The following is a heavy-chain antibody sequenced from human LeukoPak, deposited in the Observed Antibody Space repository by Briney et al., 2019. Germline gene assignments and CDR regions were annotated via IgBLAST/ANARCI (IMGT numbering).Heavy chain of an antibody. V-gene: IGHV3-7*01. CDR3: ARRTTYYYDSSGYRPIDAFDI. CDR2: IKQDGSEK. D-gene: IGHD3-22*01. J-gene: IGHJ3*02. CDR1: GFTFSSYW. Sequence: PGGSLRLSCAASGFTFSSYWMSWVRQAPGKGLEWVVNIKQDGSEKYYVDSVKGRFTISRDNAKNSLYLQMNSLRAEDTAVYYCARRTTYYYDSSGYRPIDAFDIWGEATMVTVSS.